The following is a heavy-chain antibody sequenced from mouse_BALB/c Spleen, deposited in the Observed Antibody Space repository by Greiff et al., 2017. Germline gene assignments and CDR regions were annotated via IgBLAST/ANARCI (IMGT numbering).Heavy chain of an antibody. CDR3: ASSGMDY. J-gene: IGHJ4*01. CDR1: SYTFTDYA. V-gene: IGHV1-67*01. Sequence: QVQLQQSGPELVRPGVSVKISCKGSSYTFTDYAMHWVKQSHAKSLEWIGVISTYYGNTNYNQKFKGKATMTVDKSSSTAYMELARLTSEDSAVYYCASSGMDYWGQGTSVTVSS. CDR2: ISTYYGNT.